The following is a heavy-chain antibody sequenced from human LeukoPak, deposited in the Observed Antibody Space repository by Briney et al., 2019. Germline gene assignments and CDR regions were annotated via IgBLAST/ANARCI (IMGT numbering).Heavy chain of an antibody. CDR1: GGSFSGYY. V-gene: IGHV4-34*01. J-gene: IGHJ3*02. D-gene: IGHD3-22*01. Sequence: SETLSLTCAVYGGSFSGYYWSWIRQPAGKGGEWVGEINHSGSTNYNPSLKSGVTISVETSKKQFALKRRYMDAAGRAVYYCARVKGRPGWRITMIVVAGHAAFDIWGQGTMVTVSS. CDR3: ARVKGRPGWRITMIVVAGHAAFDI. CDR2: INHSGST.